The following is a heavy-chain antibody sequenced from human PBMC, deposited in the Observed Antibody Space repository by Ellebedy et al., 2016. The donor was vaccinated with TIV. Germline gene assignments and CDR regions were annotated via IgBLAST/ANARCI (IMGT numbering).Heavy chain of an antibody. J-gene: IGHJ6*02. V-gene: IGHV1-46*01. D-gene: IGHD3-3*01. Sequence: ASVKVSXXASGYTFTSYYMHWVRQAPGQGLEWMGIINPSGGSTSYAQKFQGRVTMTRDTSTSTVYMELSSLRSEDTAVYYCARTIFGVVILMNGMDVWGQGTTVTVSS. CDR3: ARTIFGVVILMNGMDV. CDR2: INPSGGST. CDR1: GYTFTSYY.